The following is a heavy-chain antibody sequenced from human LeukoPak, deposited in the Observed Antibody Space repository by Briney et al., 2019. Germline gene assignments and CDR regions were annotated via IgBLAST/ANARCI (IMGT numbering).Heavy chain of an antibody. CDR2: IGTADDT. D-gene: IGHD4-17*01. CDR3: ASSDYGDYVTGFDY. J-gene: IGHJ4*02. CDR1: GFTFSSYD. Sequence: PGGSLRLSCAASGFTFSSYDMHWVRQATGKGLEWVSAIGTADDTYYPGSVKGRFTISRDNSKNTLYLQMNSLRAEDTAVYYCASSDYGDYVTGFDYWGQGTLVTVSS. V-gene: IGHV3-13*01.